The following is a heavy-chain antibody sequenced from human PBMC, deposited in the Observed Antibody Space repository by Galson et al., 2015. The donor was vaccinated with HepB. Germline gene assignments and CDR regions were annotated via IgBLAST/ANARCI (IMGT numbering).Heavy chain of an antibody. J-gene: IGHJ4*02. CDR3: ARGVWFGGPSLDY. Sequence: SVKVSCKASGYTFTGYFIHWVRQAPGQGLEWMGWINPNSGGTNYAQKFQGRVTMTRDTSISTAYMELSRLRSDDTAVYYCARGVWFGGPSLDYWGQGTLVTVSS. CDR1: GYTFTGYF. CDR2: INPNSGGT. V-gene: IGHV1-2*02. D-gene: IGHD3-10*01.